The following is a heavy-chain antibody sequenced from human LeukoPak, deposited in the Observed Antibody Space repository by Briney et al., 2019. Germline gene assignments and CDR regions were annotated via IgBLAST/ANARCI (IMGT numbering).Heavy chain of an antibody. CDR3: ARDRWLPDY. CDR2: INTITGNP. D-gene: IGHD6-19*01. Sequence: ASVTVSCKASGYTFTSYGMNWVRQAPGQGLEWMGWINTITGNPTYAQGFTGRFVFSLDTSVSTAYLQISSLKAEDTAVCYCARDRWLPDYWGQGTLVTVSS. CDR1: GYTFTSYG. V-gene: IGHV7-4-1*02. J-gene: IGHJ4*02.